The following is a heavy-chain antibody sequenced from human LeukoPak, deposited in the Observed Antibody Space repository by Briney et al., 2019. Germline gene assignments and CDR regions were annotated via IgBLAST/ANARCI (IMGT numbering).Heavy chain of an antibody. CDR1: GLTFSSYS. J-gene: IGHJ6*02. CDR3: ARPPTLSYGMDV. CDR2: ISTSSTYI. Sequence: RPGGSLRLSCAASGLTFSSYSMNWVRQAPGKGLEWVSSISTSSTYIYYADSVKGRFTISRDNAKNSLYLQMNSLRAEDTAVYYCARPPTLSYGMDVWGQGTTVTVSS. V-gene: IGHV3-21*04.